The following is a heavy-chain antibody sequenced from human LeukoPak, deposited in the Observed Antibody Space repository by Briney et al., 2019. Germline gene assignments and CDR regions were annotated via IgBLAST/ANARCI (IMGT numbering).Heavy chain of an antibody. D-gene: IGHD1-20*01. V-gene: IGHV3-48*04. CDR3: ARGLNWCFDY. J-gene: IGHJ4*02. CDR1: GFTFSAYS. CDR2: ISSTSAI. Sequence: GGSLRLSCAASGFTFSAYSMNWVRQAPGKGLEWVSYISSTSAIYYADSVKGRFTISRDNAKNSLYLQMNSLGAEDTAVYYCARGLNWCFDYWGQGTLVTVSS.